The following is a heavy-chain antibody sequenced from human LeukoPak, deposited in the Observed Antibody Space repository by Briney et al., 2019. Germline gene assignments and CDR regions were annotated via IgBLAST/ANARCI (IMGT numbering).Heavy chain of an antibody. Sequence: SETLSLTCAVYGGSFSGYYWSWIRQPPGKGLEWIGGINHSGSTNYNPSLKSRVTISVDTSKNQFSLKLSSVTAADTAVYYCARGRDGYNYELDYWGQGTLVTVSS. V-gene: IGHV4-34*01. CDR1: GGSFSGYY. D-gene: IGHD5-24*01. CDR3: ARGRDGYNYELDY. CDR2: INHSGST. J-gene: IGHJ4*02.